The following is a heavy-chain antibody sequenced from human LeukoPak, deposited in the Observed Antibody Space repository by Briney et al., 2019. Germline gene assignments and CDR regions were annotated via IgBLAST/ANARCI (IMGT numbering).Heavy chain of an antibody. CDR3: ARQTGSGLFTLP. V-gene: IGHV4-39*07. J-gene: IGHJ4*02. CDR1: GGSINSSPYY. D-gene: IGHD3/OR15-3a*01. Sequence: LETLSLTCTVSGGSINSSPYYWGWIRQPPGKGLEWIGNIYYSGSTYYNPSLKSRVTISIDTSKNQFSLKLSSVTAADTAVYYCARQTGSGLFTLPGGQGTLVTVSS. CDR2: IYYSGST.